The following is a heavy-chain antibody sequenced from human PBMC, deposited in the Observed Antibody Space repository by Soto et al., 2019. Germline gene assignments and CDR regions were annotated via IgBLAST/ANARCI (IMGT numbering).Heavy chain of an antibody. J-gene: IGHJ4*02. CDR1: GFTFDDYA. CDR2: ISWNSGSI. D-gene: IGHD2-15*01. V-gene: IGHV3-9*01. Sequence: SLRLSCAASGFTFDDYAMHWVRQAPGKGLEWVSGISWNSGSIGYADSVKGRFTISRDNAKNSLYLQMNSLRAEDTALYYCAKDMDPYCSGGSCYFDYWGQGTLVTVAS. CDR3: AKDMDPYCSGGSCYFDY.